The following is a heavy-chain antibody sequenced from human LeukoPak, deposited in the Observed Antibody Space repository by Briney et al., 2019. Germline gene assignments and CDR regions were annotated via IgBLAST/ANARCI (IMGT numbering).Heavy chain of an antibody. Sequence: SVKVSCKASGYTFTGYYMHWVRQAPGQGLEWMGRIIPILGIANYAQKFQGRVTITADKSTSTAYMELSSLRSEDTAVYYCARGTPRFDPWGQGTLVTVSS. V-gene: IGHV1-69*02. CDR2: IIPILGIA. CDR1: GYTFTGYY. CDR3: ARGTPRFDP. D-gene: IGHD3-10*01. J-gene: IGHJ5*02.